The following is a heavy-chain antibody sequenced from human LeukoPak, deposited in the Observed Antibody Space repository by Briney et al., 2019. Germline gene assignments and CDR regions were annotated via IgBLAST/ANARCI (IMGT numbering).Heavy chain of an antibody. CDR2: ISSSSSYI. CDR1: RFTFSDYY. V-gene: IGHV3-21*01. J-gene: IGHJ6*04. CDR3: AELGITMIGGV. Sequence: KSGGSLRLSCAASRFTFSDYYMTWVRQAPGRGLEWVSSISSSSSYIYYADSVKGRFTISRDNAKNSLYLQMNSLRAEDTAVYYCAELGITMIGGVWGKGTTVTISS. D-gene: IGHD3-10*02.